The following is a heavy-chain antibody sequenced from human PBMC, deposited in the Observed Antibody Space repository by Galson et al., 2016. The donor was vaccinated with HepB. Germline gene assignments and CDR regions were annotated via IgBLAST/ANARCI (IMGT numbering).Heavy chain of an antibody. CDR3: TRERRYCSDGSCYSFDF. CDR2: TYYTSAWLD. Sequence: CAISGDSVSSNSATWNWVRQSPSSGLEWLGRTYYTSAWLDDYAIHVTSRISINPDTSNNRFSLHLSSVTPEDTAVYYCTRERRYCSDGSCYSFDFWGLGILVTVSS. V-gene: IGHV6-1*01. J-gene: IGHJ4*02. D-gene: IGHD2-15*01. CDR1: GDSVSSNSAT.